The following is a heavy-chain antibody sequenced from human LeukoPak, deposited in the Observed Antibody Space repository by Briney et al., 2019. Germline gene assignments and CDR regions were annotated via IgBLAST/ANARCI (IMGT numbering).Heavy chain of an antibody. J-gene: IGHJ4*02. CDR2: IKQDGSEK. V-gene: IGHV3-7*01. CDR1: GFTFSSYW. Sequence: SGESLRLSCAASGFTFSSYWMSWVRQAPGKGLEWVANIKQDGSEKYYVDSVKGRFTISRDNAKNSLYLQMNSLRAEDTAVYYCARSVYGAVAGTKDWGQGALVTVSS. D-gene: IGHD6-19*01. CDR3: ARSVYGAVAGTKD.